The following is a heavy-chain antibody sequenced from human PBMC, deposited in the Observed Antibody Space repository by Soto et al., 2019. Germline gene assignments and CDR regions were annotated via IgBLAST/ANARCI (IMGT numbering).Heavy chain of an antibody. CDR1: GFTFSSYA. CDR2: LSGSAGST. V-gene: IGHV3-23*01. J-gene: IGHJ4*02. CDR3: AKPPYSSGWSYYFDY. D-gene: IGHD6-19*01. Sequence: EVQLLESGGGLIQPGGSLRLSCATSGFTFSSYAMSWVRQAPGKGLEWVSSLSGSAGSTYYADSVKGRFTISRDNSKNTLYLQMSSLRAEDTAVYYCAKPPYSSGWSYYFDYWGQGNLVTVSS.